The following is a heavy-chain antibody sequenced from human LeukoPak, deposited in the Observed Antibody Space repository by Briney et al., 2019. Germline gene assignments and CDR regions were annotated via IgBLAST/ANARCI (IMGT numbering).Heavy chain of an antibody. CDR1: GSPISGHY. J-gene: IGHJ2*01. D-gene: IGHD5-24*01. Sequence: PSETLSLTCTVSGSPISGHYWSWIRQPPGKGLEWIGYIYYSGGTDYNPSLKSRVTMSVDTSRSQISLNLNSVTAADTAVYYCARGRRDPLWGRGTLVTVSS. V-gene: IGHV4-59*11. CDR3: ARGRRDPL. CDR2: IYYSGGT.